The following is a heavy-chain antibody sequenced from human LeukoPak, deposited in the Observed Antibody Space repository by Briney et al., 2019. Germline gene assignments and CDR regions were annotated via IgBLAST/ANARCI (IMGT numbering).Heavy chain of an antibody. CDR2: IKEDGSDK. D-gene: IGHD3-3*01. CDR1: GFTFSNYW. J-gene: IGHJ4*02. Sequence: GGSLRLSCAASGFTFSNYWMSWVRQTPGKGLEWVTNIKEDGSDKYYVDSLKGRFTISRDNAKNSLYLQMNSLRAEDTAVYYCAKDRTRQAYWGQGTLVTVSS. V-gene: IGHV3-7*03. CDR3: AKDRTRQAY.